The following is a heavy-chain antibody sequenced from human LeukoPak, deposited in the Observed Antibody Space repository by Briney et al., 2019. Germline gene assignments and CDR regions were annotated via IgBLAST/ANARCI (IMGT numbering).Heavy chain of an antibody. CDR1: GGSFSGYY. V-gene: IGHV4-34*01. CDR3: ARGMHYYDSSGYYRWAPLDY. J-gene: IGHJ4*02. Sequence: SETLSLTCAVYGGSFSGYYWSWIRQPPGKGLEWIGEINHSGCTNYNPSLKDRITISVDTSKNQSSLKLSSVTAADTAVYYCARGMHYYDSSGYYRWAPLDYWGQGTLVTVSS. D-gene: IGHD3-22*01. CDR2: INHSGCT.